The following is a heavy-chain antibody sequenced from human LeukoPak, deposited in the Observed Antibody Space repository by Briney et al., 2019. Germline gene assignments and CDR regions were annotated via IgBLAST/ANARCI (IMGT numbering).Heavy chain of an antibody. CDR1: GGSISSSSYY. D-gene: IGHD1-1*01. Sequence: SETLSLTCTVSGGSISSSSYYWGWIRQPPGKGLEWIGSIYYSGSTYYNPSLKSRVTISVDTSKNQFSLKLSSVTAADTAVYYCVRFTTGTTPDYWGQGTLVTVSS. V-gene: IGHV4-39*01. CDR2: IYYSGST. CDR3: VRFTTGTTPDY. J-gene: IGHJ4*02.